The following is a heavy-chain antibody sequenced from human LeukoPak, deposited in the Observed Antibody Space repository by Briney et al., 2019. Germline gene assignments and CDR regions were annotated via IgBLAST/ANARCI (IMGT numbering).Heavy chain of an antibody. J-gene: IGHJ3*02. CDR3: ARQAYDTGYDAFDI. CDR2: IYSGGST. Sequence: GGSLRLSCAASGFTVSSNYMSWVRQAPGKGLEWVSVIYSGGSTYYADSVKGRFTISRHDSKNTLYLQMNSLRAEDTAVYYCARQAYDTGYDAFDIWGQGTMVTVSS. D-gene: IGHD3-22*01. V-gene: IGHV3-53*04. CDR1: GFTVSSNY.